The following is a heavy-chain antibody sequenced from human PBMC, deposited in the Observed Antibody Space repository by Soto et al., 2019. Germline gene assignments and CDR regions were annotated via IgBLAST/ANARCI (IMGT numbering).Heavy chain of an antibody. D-gene: IGHD1-20*01. CDR3: AREYYNWNHALIGFDP. CDR1: GFTFSSYD. V-gene: IGHV3-13*01. Sequence: EVQLVESGGGLVQPGGSLRLSCAASGFTFSSYDMHWVRQATGKGLEWVSAIGTAGDTYYPGSVKGRFTISRENAKNSLYLQMNSLRAGDTAVYYCAREYYNWNHALIGFDPWGQGTLVTVSS. J-gene: IGHJ5*02. CDR2: IGTAGDT.